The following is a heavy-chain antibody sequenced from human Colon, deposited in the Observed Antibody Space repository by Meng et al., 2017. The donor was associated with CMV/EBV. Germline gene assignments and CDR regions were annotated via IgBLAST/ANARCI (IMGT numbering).Heavy chain of an antibody. J-gene: IGHJ5*02. CDR3: AREVTTGGWFDP. V-gene: IGHV3-7*01. D-gene: IGHD4-17*01. Sequence: ESLKISCAASGFTFSSYWMSWVRQAPGKGLEWVANIKQDGSEKYYVDSVKGRFTISRDNAKNSLYLQMNSLRAEDTAVYYCAREVTTGGWFDPWGQGTLVTVSS. CDR1: GFTFSSYW. CDR2: IKQDGSEK.